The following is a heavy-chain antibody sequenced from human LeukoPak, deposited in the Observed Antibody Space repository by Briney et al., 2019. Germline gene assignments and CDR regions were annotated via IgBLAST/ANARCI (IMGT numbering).Heavy chain of an antibody. J-gene: IGHJ5*02. D-gene: IGHD3-3*01. V-gene: IGHV4-59*01. CDR3: ARGGYDFWSGYYFP. Sequence: PSETLSLTCTVSGGSISSYYWSWIRQPPGKGLEWIGYIYYSGSTNYNPSLKSRVTISVDTSKNQFSLKLSSVTAADTAVYYCARGGYDFWSGYYFPWGQGTLVTVSS. CDR2: IYYSGST. CDR1: GGSISSYY.